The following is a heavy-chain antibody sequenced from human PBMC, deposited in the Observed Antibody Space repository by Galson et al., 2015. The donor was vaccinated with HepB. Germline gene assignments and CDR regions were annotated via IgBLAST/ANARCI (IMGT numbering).Heavy chain of an antibody. Sequence: SLRLSCAASGFTFSSYAMSWVRQAPGKGLEWVSAISGSGGSTYYADSVKGRFTISRDNSKNTLYLQMNSLRAEDTAVYYCAKMGFPGYCSGGSCYSGFDYWGQGTLVTVSS. CDR3: AKMGFPGYCSGGSCYSGFDY. CDR1: GFTFSSYA. CDR2: ISGSGGST. D-gene: IGHD2-15*01. V-gene: IGHV3-23*01. J-gene: IGHJ4*02.